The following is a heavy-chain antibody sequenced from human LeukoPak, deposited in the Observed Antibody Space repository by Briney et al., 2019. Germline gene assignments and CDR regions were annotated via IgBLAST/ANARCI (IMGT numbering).Heavy chain of an antibody. D-gene: IGHD6-13*01. V-gene: IGHV3-7*01. CDR3: ARDAAAGTEVIDY. J-gene: IGHJ4*02. Sequence: PGGSLRLSCAASGFTFSSYWMSWVRQAPGKGLEWVANIKQDGSEKYYVDSVKGRFTISRDNAKNSLYLQMNSLRAEDTAVYYCARDAAAGTEVIDYWGQGTLVTVSS. CDR2: IKQDGSEK. CDR1: GFTFSSYW.